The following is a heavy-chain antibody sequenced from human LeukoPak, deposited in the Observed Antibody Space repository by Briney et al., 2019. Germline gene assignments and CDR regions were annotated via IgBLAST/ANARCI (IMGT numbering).Heavy chain of an antibody. CDR2: ISVSGNT. V-gene: IGHV3-23*01. J-gene: IGHJ4*02. Sequence: GGSLRPSCAASGFTLSSYAMSWVRQGPGKGLEWVSAISVSGNTYHADSVKGRFTISRDNSKNTLYLQMNSLRAEDTAVYYCANLHYDILTGYIYYFDYWGQGTLVTVSS. CDR3: ANLHYDILTGYIYYFDY. CDR1: GFTLSSYA. D-gene: IGHD3-9*01.